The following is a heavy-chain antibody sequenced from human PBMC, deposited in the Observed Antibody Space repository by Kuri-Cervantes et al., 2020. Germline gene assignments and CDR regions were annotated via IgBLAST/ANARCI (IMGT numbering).Heavy chain of an antibody. D-gene: IGHD2-2*01. J-gene: IGHJ4*02. V-gene: IGHV1-8*01. CDR2: MNPNSGNT. CDR3: ARPSLPAAIDYFDY. CDR1: GYTFTSYD. Sequence: ASVKVSCKASGYTFTSYDINWVRQATGQGLEWMGWMNPNSGNTGYAQKFQGRVTMTRNTSISTAYMELSSLRSEDTAVYYCARPSLPAAIDYFDYWGQGTLVTVSS.